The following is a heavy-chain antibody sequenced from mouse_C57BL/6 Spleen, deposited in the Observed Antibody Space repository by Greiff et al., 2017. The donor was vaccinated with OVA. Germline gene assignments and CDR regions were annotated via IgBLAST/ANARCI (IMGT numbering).Heavy chain of an antibody. V-gene: IGHV1-64*01. CDR2: IHPNSGST. CDR3: ARRGTTVVATGDFDY. D-gene: IGHD1-1*01. CDR1: GYTFTSYW. Sequence: QVQLQQPGAALVKPGASVKLSCKASGYTFTSYWMHWVKQRPGQGLEWIGMIHPNSGSTNYNEKFQSKATLTVDKSSSTAYMQLSSLTSEDSAVYYCARRGTTVVATGDFDYWGQGTTLTVAS. J-gene: IGHJ2*01.